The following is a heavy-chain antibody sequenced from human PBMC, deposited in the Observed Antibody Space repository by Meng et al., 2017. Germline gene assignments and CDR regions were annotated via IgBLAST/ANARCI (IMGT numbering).Heavy chain of an antibody. Sequence: QLQLQESGPGLVKPSQTLSLTCAVSGGSISTGHYSWSWIRQPPGKGLEWIGYIYYSGSTHYNPSLKSRVIISLDTSKNQFSLKLSSVTAADTAVYYCARRGADYGAFDPWGQGNLVTVSS. CDR3: ARRGADYGAFDP. D-gene: IGHD4/OR15-4a*01. CDR1: GGSISTGHYS. J-gene: IGHJ5*02. V-gene: IGHV4-30-4*01. CDR2: IYYSGST.